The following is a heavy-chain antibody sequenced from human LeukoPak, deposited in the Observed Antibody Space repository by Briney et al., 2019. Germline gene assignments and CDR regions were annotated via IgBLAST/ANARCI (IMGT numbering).Heavy chain of an antibody. CDR3: ALRPPESSSCLDY. Sequence: PSETLSLTCAVSGYSISSGYYWGWIRQPPGKGLEWIGSIYHSGSTYYNPSLKSRVTISVDTSKNQFSLKLTSVTAADTAVYYCALRPPESSSCLDYWGQGTLVTVSS. CDR2: IYHSGST. CDR1: GYSISSGYY. J-gene: IGHJ4*02. D-gene: IGHD2-15*01. V-gene: IGHV4-38-2*01.